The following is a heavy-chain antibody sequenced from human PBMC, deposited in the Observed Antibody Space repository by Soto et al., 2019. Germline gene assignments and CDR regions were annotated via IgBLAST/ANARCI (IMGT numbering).Heavy chain of an antibody. V-gene: IGHV1-8*02. CDR2: MTPISGDT. D-gene: IGHD3-10*01. CDR3: ARNLYNTGSFDH. Sequence: QVQLVQSGAEVKKPGASVKVSCKASGYTFTNYDINWVRQATGQGLAWVGWMTPISGDTGYAQNLQGRVTMTRDTPRRTAYLELSSLTSEDTAVYCCARNLYNTGSFDHWGQGTLVTVSS. CDR1: GYTFTNYD. J-gene: IGHJ4*02.